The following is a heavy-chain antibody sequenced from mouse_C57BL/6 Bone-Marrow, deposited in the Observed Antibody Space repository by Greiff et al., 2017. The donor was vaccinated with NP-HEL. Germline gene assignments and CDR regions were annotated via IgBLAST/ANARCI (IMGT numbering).Heavy chain of an antibody. D-gene: IGHD2-1*01. Sequence: QVQLQQSGAELARPGASVKLSCKASGYTFTSYGISWVKQRTGQGLEWIGEIYPRSSNTYYNEQFKGKATLTADQSSSTAYMALRSLTSEDAAVYFCARRFYSRGYFDVWGTGTTVTVSS. J-gene: IGHJ1*03. CDR3: ARRFYSRGYFDV. V-gene: IGHV1-81*01. CDR2: IYPRSSNT. CDR1: GYTFTSYG.